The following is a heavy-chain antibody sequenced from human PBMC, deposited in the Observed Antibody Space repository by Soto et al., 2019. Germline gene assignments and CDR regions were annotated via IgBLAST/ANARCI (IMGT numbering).Heavy chain of an antibody. CDR1: GYTFTSYT. D-gene: IGHD2-21*01. Sequence: QVQLVQSGAEVKKPGASVKVSCKASGYTFTSYTMHWVRQAPGQRLEWMGWINAGNGNTKYSQKFQGRVTITRDTSASTAYMELSSLRSEDTAVYYCARVPGYSIGDLWGRGTLVTVSS. CDR3: ARVPGYSIGDL. V-gene: IGHV1-3*01. J-gene: IGHJ2*01. CDR2: INAGNGNT.